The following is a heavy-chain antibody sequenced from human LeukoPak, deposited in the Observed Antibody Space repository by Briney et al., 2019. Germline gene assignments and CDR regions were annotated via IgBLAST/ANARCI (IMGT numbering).Heavy chain of an antibody. CDR1: GFSLSTSGVC. Sequence: SGPALVKPPQTLTPTCTFSGFSLSTSGVCVSWIRQPPGKALEWLALIDWDDDKYYSTSLKTRLTISKDTSKNQVVLTLTNMDPVDTATYYCALTTYFYDSSGRIDYWGQGTLVTVSS. V-gene: IGHV2-70*01. J-gene: IGHJ4*02. CDR2: IDWDDDK. D-gene: IGHD3-22*01. CDR3: ALTTYFYDSSGRIDY.